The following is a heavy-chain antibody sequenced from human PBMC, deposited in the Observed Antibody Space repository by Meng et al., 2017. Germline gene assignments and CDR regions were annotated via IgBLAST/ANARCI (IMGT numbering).Heavy chain of an antibody. Sequence: GGSLRPSWPPPGSTSGDYAMPWVRQVPGKGLGWVSGISWNSGSIGYADSVKGRFTISRDNAKNSLYLQMNSLSAEDTALYYCAKAYYDSSGYIGEGFDYWGQGTLVTVSS. J-gene: IGHJ4*02. V-gene: IGHV3-9*02. CDR3: AKAYYDSSGYIGEGFDY. CDR2: ISWNSGSI. D-gene: IGHD3-22*01. CDR1: GSTSGDYA.